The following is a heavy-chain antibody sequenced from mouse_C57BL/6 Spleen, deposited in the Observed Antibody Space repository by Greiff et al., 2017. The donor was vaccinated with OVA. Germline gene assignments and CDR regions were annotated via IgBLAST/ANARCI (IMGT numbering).Heavy chain of an antibody. J-gene: IGHJ4*01. CDR2: INPYNGGT. Sequence: VQLQQSGPVLVKPGASVKMSCKASGYTFTDYYMNWVKQSHGKSLEWIGVINPYNGGTSYNQKFKGKATLTVDKSSSTAYMKLNSLTSEDSAVYYCARYYYGTDYYAMDYWGQGTSVTVSS. D-gene: IGHD1-1*01. CDR3: ARYYYGTDYYAMDY. CDR1: GYTFTDYY. V-gene: IGHV1-19*01.